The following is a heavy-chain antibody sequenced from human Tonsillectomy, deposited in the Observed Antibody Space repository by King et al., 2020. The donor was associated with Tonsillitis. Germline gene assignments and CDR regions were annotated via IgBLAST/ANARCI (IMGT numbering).Heavy chain of an antibody. CDR1: GYTFTSYY. CDR3: AKEGVNCFEY. D-gene: IGHD2-8*01. V-gene: IGHV1-46*01. Sequence: VQLVESGAEVKKPGASVKVSCTASGYTFTSYYMHWVRQAPGQGPEWMGIINPSGGSTTYAQKFQGRVTMTRDTSTSTVYMELSSLTSEDTAVYYCAKEGVNCFEYWGQGTLVTVSS. J-gene: IGHJ4*02. CDR2: INPSGGST.